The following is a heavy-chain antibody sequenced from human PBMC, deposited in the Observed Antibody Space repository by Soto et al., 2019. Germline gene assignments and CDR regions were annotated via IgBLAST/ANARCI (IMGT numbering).Heavy chain of an antibody. CDR3: AREEILWSADGCYYYYYMDV. V-gene: IGHV4-59*01. Sequence: SETLSLTCTVSGGSISSYYWSWIRQPPGKGLEWIGYIYYSGSTNYNPSLKSRVTISVDTSKNQFSLKLSSVTAADTAVYYCAREEILWSADGCYYYYYMDVWGKGTTVSISS. J-gene: IGHJ6*03. CDR2: IYYSGST. CDR1: GGSISSYY. D-gene: IGHD2-21*01.